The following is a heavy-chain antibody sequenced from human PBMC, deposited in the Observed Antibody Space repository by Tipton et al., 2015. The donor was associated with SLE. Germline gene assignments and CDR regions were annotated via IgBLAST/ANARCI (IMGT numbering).Heavy chain of an antibody. D-gene: IGHD2-2*01. CDR1: GFTFSSYE. CDR3: ASPNLLYCSSTSCRAEYFQH. Sequence: SLRLSCAASGFTFSSYEMNWVRQALGKGLEWVSYISSSGSTIYYADSVKGRFTISRDNAKNSLYLQMNSLRAEDTAVYYCASPNLLYCSSTSCRAEYFQHWGQGTLVTVSS. J-gene: IGHJ1*01. CDR2: ISSSGSTI. V-gene: IGHV3-48*03.